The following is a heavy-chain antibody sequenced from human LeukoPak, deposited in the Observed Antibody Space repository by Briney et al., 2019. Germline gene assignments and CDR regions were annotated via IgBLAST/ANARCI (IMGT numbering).Heavy chain of an antibody. CDR1: RGSVSNSTYY. V-gene: IGHV4-39*01. Sequence: TSETLSLTCIVSRGSVSNSTYYWGWIRQPPGKGLEWIGSVYHSGSTYDNPSLRGRVTVSVDTSKIQFSLKLSSVTAADTAVYYCARIGDGDRGDYSYYFNPMDAWGQRTMVTVSS. J-gene: IGHJ6*02. CDR3: ARIGDGDRGDYSYYFNPMDA. D-gene: IGHD3-22*01. CDR2: VYHSGST.